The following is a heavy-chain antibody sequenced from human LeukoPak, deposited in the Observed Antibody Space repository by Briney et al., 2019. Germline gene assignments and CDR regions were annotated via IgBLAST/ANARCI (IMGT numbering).Heavy chain of an antibody. Sequence: GSSVKVSCKASGGTFSSYAISWVRQAPGQGLEWMGGIIPIFGTATYAQKFQGRVTITTDESTSTAYMELSSLRSEDTAVYYCATVAGNGAFDYWGQGTLVTVSS. CDR1: GGTFSSYA. CDR2: IIPIFGTA. CDR3: ATVAGNGAFDY. D-gene: IGHD6-19*01. V-gene: IGHV1-69*05. J-gene: IGHJ4*02.